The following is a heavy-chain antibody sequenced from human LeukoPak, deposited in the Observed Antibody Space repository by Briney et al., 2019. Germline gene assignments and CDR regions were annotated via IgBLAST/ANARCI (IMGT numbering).Heavy chain of an antibody. CDR3: ARRGGSYGSDYFYSYAMDV. J-gene: IGHJ6*02. D-gene: IGHD1-26*01. CDR2: INTNTGNP. CDR1: GYTFISYA. Sequence: ASVKVSCKASGYTFISYAMNWVRQAPGQGLEWMGWINTNTGNPTYAQGFRGRFVFSLDTSVSTAYLQISSLKTEDTAVYYCARRGGSYGSDYFYSYAMDVWGQGTTVTVSS. V-gene: IGHV7-4-1*02.